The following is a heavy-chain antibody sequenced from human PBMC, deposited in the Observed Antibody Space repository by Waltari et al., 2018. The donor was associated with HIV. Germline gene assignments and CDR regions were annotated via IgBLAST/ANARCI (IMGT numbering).Heavy chain of an antibody. CDR2: LYPGDSDT. J-gene: IGHJ6*02. Sequence: EVQLVQSGAEVKKPGESLKISCKGSGYNFDKYWIGWVRQMPGKGLEWMGILYPGDSDTRDSPSFQGQVTFSADKSITTAYLQWSNLKASDTAMYYCARHGVVDGNDSYGMDVWGQGTTVTVSS. V-gene: IGHV5-51*01. CDR3: ARHGVVDGNDSYGMDV. D-gene: IGHD2-15*01. CDR1: GYNFDKYW.